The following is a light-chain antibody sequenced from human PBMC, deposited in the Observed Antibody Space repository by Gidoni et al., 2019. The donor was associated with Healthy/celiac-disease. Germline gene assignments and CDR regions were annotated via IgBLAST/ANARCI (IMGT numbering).Light chain of an antibody. CDR2: GAS. CDR3: QQYNNWPPYT. Sequence: PATLSVSPGESATLSCRASQSVSSNLAWYQQKPGQAPRLLSYGASTRATGIPARFSGSGSGTEFTLTISSLQSEDFAVYYCQQYNNWPPYTFGQGTKLEIK. J-gene: IGKJ2*01. CDR1: QSVSSN. V-gene: IGKV3-15*01.